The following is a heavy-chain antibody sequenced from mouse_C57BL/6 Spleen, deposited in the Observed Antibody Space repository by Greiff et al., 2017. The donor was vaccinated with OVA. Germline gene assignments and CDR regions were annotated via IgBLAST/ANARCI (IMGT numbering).Heavy chain of an antibody. V-gene: IGHV1-22*01. CDR2: INPNNGGT. Sequence: EVQLQQSGPELVKPGASVKMSCKASGYTFTDYNMHWVKQSHGKSLEWIGYINPNNGGTSYNQQFKGKATLTVNKSSSTAYMELRSLTSENSAVSYCARCSYDGYYNYYAMDYGGQGTSVTVSS. CDR1: GYTFTDYN. J-gene: IGHJ4*01. CDR3: ARCSYDGYYNYYAMDY. D-gene: IGHD2-3*01.